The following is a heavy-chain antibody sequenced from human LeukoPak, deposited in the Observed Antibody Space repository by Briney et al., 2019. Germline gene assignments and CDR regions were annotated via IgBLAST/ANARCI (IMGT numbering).Heavy chain of an antibody. D-gene: IGHD3-10*01. CDR2: ITMNSVR. CDR1: GFSLSDYG. V-gene: IGHV3-69-1*01. CDR3: AKDGNYYGSGSYYTQRYFDL. Sequence: GGSLRLSCSASGFSLSDYGMSWVRQAPGKGLEWVSYITMNSVRFYADSVKGRFTISRDNDKNSVYLQMNSLRAEDTAVYYCAKDGNYYGSGSYYTQRYFDLWGQGTLVTVSS. J-gene: IGHJ5*02.